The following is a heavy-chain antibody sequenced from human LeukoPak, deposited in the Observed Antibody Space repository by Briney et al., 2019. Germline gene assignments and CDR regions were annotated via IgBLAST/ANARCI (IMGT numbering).Heavy chain of an antibody. V-gene: IGHV3-9*01. J-gene: IGHJ4*02. CDR1: GFTFDDYA. CDR3: AKDRALLWFGETSAHFDY. Sequence: GGSLRLSCAASGFTFDDYAMHWVRHAPGKGPEWVSGISWNSGSIGYADSVKGRFTISRDNAKNSLYLQMNSLRAEDTALYYCAKDRALLWFGETSAHFDYWGQGTLVTVSS. D-gene: IGHD3-10*01. CDR2: ISWNSGSI.